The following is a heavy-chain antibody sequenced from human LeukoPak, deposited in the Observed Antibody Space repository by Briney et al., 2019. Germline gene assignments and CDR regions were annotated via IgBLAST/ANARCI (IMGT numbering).Heavy chain of an antibody. CDR1: GYTFTGYY. J-gene: IGHJ3*02. Sequence: ASVKVSCKTSGYTFTGYYMHWVRQAPGQGLEWMGWINPNSGDTNYARKFQGRVTMTRDTSISTAYTELSRLRSDDTAVYYCARADVEWETIDIWGQGTMVTVSS. CDR2: INPNSGDT. V-gene: IGHV1-2*02. CDR3: ARADVEWETIDI. D-gene: IGHD1-26*01.